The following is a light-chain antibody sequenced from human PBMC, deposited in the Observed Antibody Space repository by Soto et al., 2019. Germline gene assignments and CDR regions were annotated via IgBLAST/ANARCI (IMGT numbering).Light chain of an antibody. V-gene: IGLV2-14*01. Sequence: QSALTQPASVSGSPGQSITISCTGTSSDVGSYNYVSWYQQHPGKAPKLMIYDVSNRPSVVSNRFSGSKSGNTASLTISGIQAEDEADYYCSSYTSTSTYVFGTGTKVTVL. CDR2: DVS. J-gene: IGLJ1*01. CDR1: SSDVGSYNY. CDR3: SSYTSTSTYV.